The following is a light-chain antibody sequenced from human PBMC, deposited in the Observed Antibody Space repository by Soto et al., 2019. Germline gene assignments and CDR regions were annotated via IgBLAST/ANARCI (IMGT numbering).Light chain of an antibody. CDR1: SSDVGGYNF. J-gene: IGLJ1*01. CDR2: EGS. CDR3: CSYTRSSSYV. Sequence: QAVVTQPASVSGSPGQSITISCTGTSSDVGGYNFVSWYQQHPGKAPKLLISEGSERPSGVSYRFSGSKSGNTASLTISGLQAEDEADYYCCSYTRSSSYVFGTGTKVTVL. V-gene: IGLV2-23*01.